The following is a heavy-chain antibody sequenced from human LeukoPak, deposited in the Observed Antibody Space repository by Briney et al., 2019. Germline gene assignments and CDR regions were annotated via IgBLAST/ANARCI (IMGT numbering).Heavy chain of an antibody. J-gene: IGHJ6*03. CDR3: ARGPPTVTYYYYYYYMDV. CDR1: GGTFSSYA. Sequence: SVKVSCKASGGTFSSYAISWVRQAPGQGLEWMGGIIPIFGTTNYARKFQGRVTITADKSTSTAYMELSSLRSEDTAVYYCARGPPTVTYYYYYYYMDVWGKGTTVTVSS. V-gene: IGHV1-69*06. D-gene: IGHD4-17*01. CDR2: IIPIFGTT.